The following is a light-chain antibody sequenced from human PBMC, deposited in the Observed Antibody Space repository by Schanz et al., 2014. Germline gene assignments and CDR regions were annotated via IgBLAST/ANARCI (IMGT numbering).Light chain of an antibody. V-gene: IGLV2-23*01. Sequence: QSALTQPASVSGSPGQSITISCTGTSSDIGNYDYVSWYRQHPGKAPKLMIYEGSNRPSGVSNRFSGSKSGNTASLTISGLQTEDEAHYYCCSFAGSHVVFGGGTKLTVL. J-gene: IGLJ2*01. CDR2: EGS. CDR1: SSDIGNYDY. CDR3: CSFAGSHVV.